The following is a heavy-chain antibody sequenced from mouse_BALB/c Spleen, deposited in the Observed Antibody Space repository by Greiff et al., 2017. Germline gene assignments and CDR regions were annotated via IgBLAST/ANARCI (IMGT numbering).Heavy chain of an antibody. CDR1: GYAFSSYW. CDR2: IYPGDGDT. D-gene: IGHD4-1*01. J-gene: IGHJ3*01. V-gene: IGHV1-80*01. Sequence: VKLMESGAELVRPGSSVKISCKASGYAFSSYWMNWVKQRPGQGLEWIGQIYPGDGDTNYNGKFKGKATLTADKSSSTAYMQLSSLTSEDSAVYFCAREGTGWFAYWGQGTLVTVSA. CDR3: AREGTGWFAY.